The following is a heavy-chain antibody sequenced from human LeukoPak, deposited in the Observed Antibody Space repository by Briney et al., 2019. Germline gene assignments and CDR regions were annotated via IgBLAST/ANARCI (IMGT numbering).Heavy chain of an antibody. D-gene: IGHD1-26*01. CDR3: AKDVFRGVGYSAAFDS. CDR1: GFVFDDYA. CDR2: VSWDSRIV. Sequence: PGGSLRLSCAASGFVFDDYAMHWVRQVPGRGLEWVSGVSWDSRIVTYADSLEGRFTISRDNAQNSLYLQMNSLRDEDTALYYCAKDVFRGVGYSAAFDSWGPGAQVTVTS. J-gene: IGHJ4*02. V-gene: IGHV3-9*01.